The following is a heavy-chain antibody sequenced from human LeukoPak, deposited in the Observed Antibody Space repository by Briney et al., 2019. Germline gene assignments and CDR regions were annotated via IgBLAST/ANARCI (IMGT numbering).Heavy chain of an antibody. D-gene: IGHD3-22*01. V-gene: IGHV4-4*02. CDR1: GGSISSSNW. CDR2: IYHSGST. Sequence: KASETLSLTCAVSGGSISSSNWWSWVRQPPGKGLEWIGEIYHSGSTNYNPSLKCRVTISVDKSKNQFSLKLSSVTAADTAVYYCASTHYDSSGYHNWFDPWGQGALVTVSS. CDR3: ASTHYDSSGYHNWFDP. J-gene: IGHJ5*02.